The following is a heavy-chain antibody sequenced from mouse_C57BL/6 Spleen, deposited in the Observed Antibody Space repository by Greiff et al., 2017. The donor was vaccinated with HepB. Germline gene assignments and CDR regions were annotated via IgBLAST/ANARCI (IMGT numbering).Heavy chain of an antibody. D-gene: IGHD1-1*01. CDR1: GYTFTSYW. J-gene: IGHJ1*03. CDR3: ARCRYGSPYWYFDV. V-gene: IGHV1-64*01. CDR2: IHPNSGST. Sequence: QVQLQQPGAELVKPGASVKLSCKASGYTFTSYWMHWVKQRPGQGLEWIGMIHPNSGSTNYNEKFKSKATLTVDKSSSTAYMQLSSLTSEDSAVYYCARCRYGSPYWYFDVWGTGTTVTVSS.